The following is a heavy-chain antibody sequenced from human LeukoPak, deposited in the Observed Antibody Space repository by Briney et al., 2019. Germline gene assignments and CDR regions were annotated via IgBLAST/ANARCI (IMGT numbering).Heavy chain of an antibody. CDR3: FSSRRRHTRYDY. CDR2: IHHSGST. V-gene: IGHV4-34*01. CDR1: GGYFSGYY. D-gene: IGHD2-21*01. Sequence: PSETLSLTCAVYGGYFSGYYCSWIRQPPGKGLEWIGEIHHSGSTNYNPSVKSRVTISVDTSKNQFSLKLSSVTAADTAVYYFFSSRRRHTRYDYWGQGTLVTVSS. J-gene: IGHJ4*02.